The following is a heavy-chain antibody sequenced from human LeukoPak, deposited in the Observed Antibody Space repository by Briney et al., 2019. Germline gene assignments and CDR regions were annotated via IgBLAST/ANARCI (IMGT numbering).Heavy chain of an antibody. CDR3: ARDRTAMVSGFRYYYYGMDV. V-gene: IGHV4-59*01. D-gene: IGHD5-18*01. J-gene: IGHJ6*04. CDR2: IYYTGST. CDR1: GGSISSYY. Sequence: SETLSLTCTVSGGSISSYYWSWIRQPPGKGLEWIGYIYYTGSTNYNPSLKSRVTISVDTSKNQFSLKLSSVTAADTAVYYCARDRTAMVSGFRYYYYGMDVWGKGTTVTVSS.